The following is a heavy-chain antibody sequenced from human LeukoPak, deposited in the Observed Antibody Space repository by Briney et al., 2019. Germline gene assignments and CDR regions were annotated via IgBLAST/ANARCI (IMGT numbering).Heavy chain of an antibody. CDR1: GGTFSSYA. J-gene: IGHJ4*02. V-gene: IGHV1-69*13. CDR2: IIPIFGTA. CDR3: ARDGQGITIFGVVPPESYFDY. D-gene: IGHD3-3*01. Sequence: ASVKVSCKASGGTFSSYAISWVRQAPGQGLEWMGGIIPIFGTANYAQKFQGRVTITEDESTSTAYMELSSLRSEDTAVYYCARDGQGITIFGVVPPESYFDYWGQGTLVTVSS.